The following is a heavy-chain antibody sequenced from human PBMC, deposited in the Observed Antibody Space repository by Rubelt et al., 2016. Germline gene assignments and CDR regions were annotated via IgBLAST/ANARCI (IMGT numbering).Heavy chain of an antibody. J-gene: IGHJ6*02. V-gene: IGHV3-30*07. D-gene: IGHD4-11*01. Sequence: SVKGRFTISRDNSKNTLYLQMNSLRAEDTAVYYCASGPYTSGRNDYYYYYGMDVWGQGTTVTVSS. CDR3: ASGPYTSGRNDYYYYYGMDV.